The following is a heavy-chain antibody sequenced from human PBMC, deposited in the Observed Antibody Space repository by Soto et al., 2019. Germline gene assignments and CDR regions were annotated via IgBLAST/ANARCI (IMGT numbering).Heavy chain of an antibody. CDR2: INAGNGNT. CDR1: GYTFTSYV. Sequence: GHSVKVSCKASGYTFTSYVMHWVRQAPGQRLEWMGWINAGNGNTEYSQKFQGRVTITRDTSASTAYMELSSLRSEDTAVYYCAGGGLWFGDNWFDPWGQGTLVIVSS. D-gene: IGHD3-10*01. V-gene: IGHV1-3*01. CDR3: AGGGLWFGDNWFDP. J-gene: IGHJ5*02.